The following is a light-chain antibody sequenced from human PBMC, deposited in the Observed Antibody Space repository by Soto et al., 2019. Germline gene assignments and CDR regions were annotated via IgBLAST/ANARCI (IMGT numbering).Light chain of an antibody. J-gene: IGKJ3*01. Sequence: EIVLTQSPGTLSLSPGERATLSCRASQNLIAKYLAWYQQKPGQAPRLLIYGASTRATGIPDRFSGSGSGTDVTHTMSRLAPEAFAVYYCQHYGTSFGAGNKVDIK. V-gene: IGKV3-20*01. CDR2: GAS. CDR3: QHYGTS. CDR1: QNLIAKY.